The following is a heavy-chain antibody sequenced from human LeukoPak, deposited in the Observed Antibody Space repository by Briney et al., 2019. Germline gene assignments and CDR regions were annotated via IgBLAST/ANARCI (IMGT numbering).Heavy chain of an antibody. CDR3: ARVRYDFWSGSWFDP. CDR2: ISSSSSTI. J-gene: IGHJ5*02. Sequence: PGGSLRLSCAASGFTFSSYSINWVRQAPGKGLEWVSYISSSSSTIYYADSVKGRSTISRDNSNNTLYLQMNSLRADDTAVYYCARVRYDFWSGSWFDPWGQGTLVTVSS. CDR1: GFTFSSYS. D-gene: IGHD3-3*01. V-gene: IGHV3-48*01.